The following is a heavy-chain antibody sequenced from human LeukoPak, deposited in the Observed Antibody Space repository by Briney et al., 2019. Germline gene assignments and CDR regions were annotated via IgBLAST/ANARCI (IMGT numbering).Heavy chain of an antibody. CDR1: GFTFSVYW. D-gene: IGHD3-10*01. V-gene: IGHV3-7*01. Sequence: GGSLRLSCVASGFTFSVYWMSWGRQAPGKGLEWVANIKEDGSEKYYVDSVKGRFTISRDNAKNSLYLQMSSLRAEDTAVYYCARGGSWFAPWGQGTLVTASS. CDR2: IKEDGSEK. CDR3: ARGGSWFAP. J-gene: IGHJ5*02.